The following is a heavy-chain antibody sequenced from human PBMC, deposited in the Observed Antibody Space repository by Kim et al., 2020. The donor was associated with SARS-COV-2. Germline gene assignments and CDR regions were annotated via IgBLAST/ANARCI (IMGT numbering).Heavy chain of an antibody. CDR3: AREQQLILGYFDL. D-gene: IGHD6-13*01. Sequence: YHPSPQSRVTISVDTSKSQVSLRLGSVTAADTAVYYCAREQQLILGYFDLWGRGTLVTVSS. V-gene: IGHV4-39*02. J-gene: IGHJ2*01.